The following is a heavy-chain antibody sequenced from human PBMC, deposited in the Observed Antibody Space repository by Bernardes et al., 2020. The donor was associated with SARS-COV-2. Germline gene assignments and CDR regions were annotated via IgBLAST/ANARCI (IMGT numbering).Heavy chain of an antibody. Sequence: GGSLRLSCVASGFSFSNFGMRWVRQTPGKGLEWVSTISYEGGNTYYADSVKGRFSISRDNSRNTLYLQMNSLRTEDTAVYYCAKRSAIWERLGQGYYFDYWGQGAMVTVSS. CDR1: GFSFSNFG. D-gene: IGHD1-1*01. J-gene: IGHJ4*02. CDR2: ISYEGGNT. CDR3: AKRSAIWERLGQGYYFDY. V-gene: IGHV3-30*18.